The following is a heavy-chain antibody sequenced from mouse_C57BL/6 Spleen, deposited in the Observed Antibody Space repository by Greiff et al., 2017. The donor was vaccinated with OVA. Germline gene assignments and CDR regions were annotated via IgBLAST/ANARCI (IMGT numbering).Heavy chain of an antibody. D-gene: IGHD4-1*01. CDR3: ERGTLTGTGAMDY. V-gene: IGHV1-55*01. J-gene: IGHJ4*01. Sequence: QVQLQQPGAELVKPGASVKMSCKASGYTFTSYWITWVKQRPGQGLEWIGDIYPGSGSTNYNEKFKSKATLTVDTSSSTAYMQLSSLTSEDSAVYYCERGTLTGTGAMDYWGQGTSVTVSS. CDR1: GYTFTSYW. CDR2: IYPGSGST.